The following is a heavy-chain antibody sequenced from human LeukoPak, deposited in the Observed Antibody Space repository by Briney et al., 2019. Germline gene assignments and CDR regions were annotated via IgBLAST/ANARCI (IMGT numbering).Heavy chain of an antibody. J-gene: IGHJ3*02. Sequence: SETLSLTCAVYGGSFSGYYWSWIRQPPGKGLEWIGEINHSGSTNYNPPLKSRVTISVDRSKNQFSLKLSSVTAADTAVYYCARVPGYGDYADAFDIWGQGTMVTVSS. CDR2: INHSGST. CDR1: GGSFSGYY. D-gene: IGHD4-17*01. V-gene: IGHV4-34*01. CDR3: ARVPGYGDYADAFDI.